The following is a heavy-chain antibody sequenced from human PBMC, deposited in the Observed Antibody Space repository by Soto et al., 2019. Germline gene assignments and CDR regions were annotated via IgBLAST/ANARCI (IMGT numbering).Heavy chain of an antibody. CDR3: ARELWFGELLEVNWFDP. D-gene: IGHD3-10*01. CDR1: GGSISSYY. Sequence: PSETLSLTCTVSGGSISSYYWSWIRQPAGKGLEWIGRIYTSGSTNYNPSLKSRVTMSVDTSKNQFSLKLSSVTAADTAVYYCARELWFGELLEVNWFDPWGQGALVTVSS. J-gene: IGHJ5*02. V-gene: IGHV4-4*07. CDR2: IYTSGST.